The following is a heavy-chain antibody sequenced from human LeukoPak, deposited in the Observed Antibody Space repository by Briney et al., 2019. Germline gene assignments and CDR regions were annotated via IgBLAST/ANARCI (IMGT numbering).Heavy chain of an antibody. CDR3: AKRTTPNSGSCYNWFDP. CDR1: GFTFSSYA. V-gene: IGHV3-23*01. D-gene: IGHD1-26*01. J-gene: IGHJ5*02. Sequence: GGSLRLSCAASGFTFSSYAMSWVRQAPGKGLEWVSAISGSGGSTYYADSVKGRFTISRDNSKNTLYLQMNSLRAEDTAVYYCAKRTTPNSGSCYNWFDPWGQGTLVTVSS. CDR2: ISGSGGST.